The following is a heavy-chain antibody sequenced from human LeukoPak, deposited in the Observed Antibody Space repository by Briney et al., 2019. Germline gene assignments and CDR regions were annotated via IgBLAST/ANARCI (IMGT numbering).Heavy chain of an antibody. V-gene: IGHV3-48*04. CDR1: GFTFSSYS. CDR2: ISSSSSTI. J-gene: IGHJ2*01. Sequence: PGGSLRLSCAASGFTFSSYSMNWVRQAPGKGLEWVSYISSSSSTIYYADSVKGRFTISRDNAKNSLYLQMNSLRAEDTAVYYCARDLRRSDILTGYYIGSHWYFDLWGRGTLVTVSS. CDR3: ARDLRRSDILTGYYIGSHWYFDL. D-gene: IGHD3-9*01.